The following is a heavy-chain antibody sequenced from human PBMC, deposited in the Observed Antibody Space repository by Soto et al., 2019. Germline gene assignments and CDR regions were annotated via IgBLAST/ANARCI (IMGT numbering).Heavy chain of an antibody. Sequence: PXXSLRLSCAASGFTFSGYWMHWVRQAPGKGLVWVARIKTDGSSTDYADSVRGRFTTSRDNAKNTLYLQVNSLRAEDTSVYYCLRSYDFWGQGTLVTVSS. CDR2: IKTDGSST. CDR3: LRSYDF. CDR1: GFTFSGYW. V-gene: IGHV3-74*01. J-gene: IGHJ4*02.